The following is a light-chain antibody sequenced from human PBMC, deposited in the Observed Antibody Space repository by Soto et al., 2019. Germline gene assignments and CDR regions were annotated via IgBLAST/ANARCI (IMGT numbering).Light chain of an antibody. CDR2: GVT. CDR3: SSLTSNRIYV. J-gene: IGLJ1*01. V-gene: IGLV2-14*03. Sequence: QSALTQPTSVSGSPGQSITISCTGNHNDIGTYDYVSWYQQHPGRAPRLLIHGVTTRPSAISGRFSASKSGLTASLTIYGLHHEDESDYYCSSLTSNRIYVFGPVTKLTVL. CDR1: HNDIGTYDY.